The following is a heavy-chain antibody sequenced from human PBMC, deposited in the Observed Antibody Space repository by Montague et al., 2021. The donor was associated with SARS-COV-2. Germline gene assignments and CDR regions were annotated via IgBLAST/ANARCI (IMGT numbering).Heavy chain of an antibody. J-gene: IGHJ6*02. Sequence: SLRLSCAASGFTFSSYAMHWVRQAPGKGLEWVAVISYDGSNKYYADSVKGRFTISRDNSKNTLYLQMNSLRAEDTAVYYCARVLDYCGSGSYPLYYYYGTDVWGQGTTVTVSS. D-gene: IGHD3-10*01. CDR3: ARVLDYCGSGSYPLYYYYGTDV. CDR2: ISYDGSNK. CDR1: GFTFSSYA. V-gene: IGHV3-30*04.